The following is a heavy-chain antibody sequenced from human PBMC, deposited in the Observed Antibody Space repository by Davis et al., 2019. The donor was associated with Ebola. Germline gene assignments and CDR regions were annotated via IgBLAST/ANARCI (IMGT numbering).Heavy chain of an antibody. V-gene: IGHV3-23*01. CDR1: GFTLSNYA. Sequence: PGGSLRLSCAASGFTLSNYAMSWVRQAPGKGLEWVSGISGSGSNGNYADSVKGRFTISRDSFKSTVFLQMNSLRADDTAVYYCAKDRERSSYYFDHWGQGTLVTVSS. J-gene: IGHJ4*02. CDR2: ISGSGSNG. CDR3: AKDRERSSYYFDH. D-gene: IGHD3-10*01.